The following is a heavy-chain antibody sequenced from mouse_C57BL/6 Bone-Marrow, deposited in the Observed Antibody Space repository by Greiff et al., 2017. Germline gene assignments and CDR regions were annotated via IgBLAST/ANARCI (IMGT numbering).Heavy chain of an antibody. Sequence: EVKLQESGGGLVKPGGSLKLSCAASGFTFSSYALSWVRQTPGKRLEWVATISSGGSYTYYPDSVKGRFTISRDNAKNTLYLQMSSLRSEDTAMYYCARPTTAPYWYFDVWGAGTTVTVSS. CDR1: GFTFSSYA. J-gene: IGHJ1*01. V-gene: IGHV5-9-3*01. CDR3: ARPTTAPYWYFDV. CDR2: ISSGGSYT. D-gene: IGHD1-2*01.